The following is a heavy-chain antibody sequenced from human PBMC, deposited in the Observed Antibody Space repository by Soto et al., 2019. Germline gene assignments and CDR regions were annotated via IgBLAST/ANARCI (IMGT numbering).Heavy chain of an antibody. V-gene: IGHV1-2*04. D-gene: IGHD6-19*01. Sequence: ASVKVSCKASGYTFTGYYMHWVRQAPGQGLEWMGWINPNSGGTNYAQKFQGWVTMTRDTSISTAYMELRSLRSDDTAVYYCARDRDSSGWYLLYYYGMDVWGQGTTVTVSS. CDR2: INPNSGGT. CDR1: GYTFTGYY. CDR3: ARDRDSSGWYLLYYYGMDV. J-gene: IGHJ6*02.